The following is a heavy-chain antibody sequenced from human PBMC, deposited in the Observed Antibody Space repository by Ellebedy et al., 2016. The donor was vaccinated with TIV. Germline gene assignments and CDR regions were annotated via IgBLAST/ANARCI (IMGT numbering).Heavy chain of an antibody. V-gene: IGHV3-74*01. CDR2: INVDGSGT. CDR3: ARRSLNDY. CDR1: GPTLGDYW. Sequence: GGSLRLSCAASGPTLGDYWMHWVRQVPGRRPEWISRINVDGSGTSYAGSVRGRFTISRDNSKNTLYLQMNSLRAEDTAVYYCARRSLNDYWGQGTLVTVSS. J-gene: IGHJ4*02.